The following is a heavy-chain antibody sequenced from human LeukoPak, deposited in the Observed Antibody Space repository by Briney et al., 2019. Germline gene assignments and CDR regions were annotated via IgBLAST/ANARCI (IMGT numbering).Heavy chain of an antibody. CDR2: ISSSSSYI. J-gene: IGHJ5*02. CDR3: ARDRSSSSWGGPNWFDP. CDR1: GFTFSSYS. Sequence: NPGGSLRLSCAASGFTFSSYSMNWVRQAPGKGLEWVSSISSSSSYIYYADSVKGRFTISRDNAKNSLYLQMNSLRAEDTAVYYCARDRSSSSWGGPNWFDPWGQGALVTVSS. V-gene: IGHV3-21*01. D-gene: IGHD6-13*01.